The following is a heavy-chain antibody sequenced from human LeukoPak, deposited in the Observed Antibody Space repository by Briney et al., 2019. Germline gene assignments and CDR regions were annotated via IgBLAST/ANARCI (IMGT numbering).Heavy chain of an antibody. CDR2: INHSGST. J-gene: IGHJ5*02. V-gene: IGHV4-34*01. CDR3: ARKRLLWFGEEVNNWFDP. D-gene: IGHD3-10*01. Sequence: SETLSLTCAVYGGSFSGYYWSWIRQPPGKGLEWIGEINHSGSTNYNPSLKSQVTISVDTSKNQFSLRLSSVTAADTAVYYCARKRLLWFGEEVNNWFDPWGQGTLVTVSS. CDR1: GGSFSGYY.